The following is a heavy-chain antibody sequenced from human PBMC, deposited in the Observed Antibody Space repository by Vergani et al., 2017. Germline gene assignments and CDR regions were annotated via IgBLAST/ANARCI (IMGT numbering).Heavy chain of an antibody. D-gene: IGHD6-13*01. CDR3: ARIAAAGGTNWFDP. CDR1: GDSISSNNC. J-gene: IGHJ5*02. CDR2: INHSGST. Sequence: QVQLQESGPGLVKPPGTLSLTCAVSGDSISSNNCWTWVRQPPGKGLEWIGEINHSGSTNYNPSLKSRVTISVDTSKNQFSLKLSSVTAADTAVYYCARIAAAGGTNWFDPWGQGTLVTVSS. V-gene: IGHV4-4*03.